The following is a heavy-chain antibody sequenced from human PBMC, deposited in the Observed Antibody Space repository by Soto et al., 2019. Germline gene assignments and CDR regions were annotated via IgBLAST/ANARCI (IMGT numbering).Heavy chain of an antibody. J-gene: IGHJ4*02. CDR2: IYYSGST. Sequence: QVQLQESGPGLVKPSQTLSLTCTVSGGSISSGGYYWSWIRQHPGKGLEWIGYIYYSGSTYYNPALKSRVTISVDTSKSQFALKLSSVTAADTAVYYCASSLGELSLYPVGYFDYWGQGTLVTVSS. CDR3: ASSLGELSLYPVGYFDY. V-gene: IGHV4-31*03. CDR1: GGSISSGGYY. D-gene: IGHD3-16*02.